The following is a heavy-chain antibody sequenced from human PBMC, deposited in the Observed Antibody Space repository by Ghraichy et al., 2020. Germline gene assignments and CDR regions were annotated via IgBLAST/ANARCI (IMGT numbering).Heavy chain of an antibody. CDR3: AKDIGTSGWLDAFDI. Sequence: GGSLRLSCAASGFTFDDYAMHWVRQAPGKGLEWVSGISWNSGSIGYADSVKGRFTISGDNAKNSLYLQMNSLRVEDTALYYCAKDIGTSGWLDAFDIWGQGTMVTVSS. CDR1: GFTFDDYA. J-gene: IGHJ3*02. CDR2: ISWNSGSI. V-gene: IGHV3-9*01. D-gene: IGHD6-19*01.